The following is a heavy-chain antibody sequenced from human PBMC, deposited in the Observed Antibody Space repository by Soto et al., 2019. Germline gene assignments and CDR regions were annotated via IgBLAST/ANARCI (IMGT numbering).Heavy chain of an antibody. CDR1: GGSISSSNW. CDR2: IYHSGST. CDR3: ARCQLQDGWFDP. D-gene: IGHD2-2*01. J-gene: IGHJ5*02. Sequence: QVQLQESGPGLVKPSGTLSLTCAVSGGSISSSNWWSWVRQPPGKGLEWIGEIYHSGSTNYNPSLKRRVTLSVDKSKNQFSLKLRSVPAADTAVYYCARCQLQDGWFDPWGQGTLVTVSS. V-gene: IGHV4-4*02.